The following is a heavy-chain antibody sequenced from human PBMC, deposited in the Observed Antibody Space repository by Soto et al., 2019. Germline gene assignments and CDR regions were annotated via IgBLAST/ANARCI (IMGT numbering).Heavy chain of an antibody. V-gene: IGHV5-51*01. CDR2: IYPGDSDT. Sequence: PGESLKISCKGSGYSFTSYWIGWVRQIPGKGLEWMGIIYPGDSDTRYSPSFQGQVTISADKSISTAYLQWSSLKASDTAMYYCARQHITMVRGASYYFDYWGQGTLVTVSS. CDR3: ARQHITMVRGASYYFDY. J-gene: IGHJ4*02. CDR1: GYSFTSYW. D-gene: IGHD3-10*01.